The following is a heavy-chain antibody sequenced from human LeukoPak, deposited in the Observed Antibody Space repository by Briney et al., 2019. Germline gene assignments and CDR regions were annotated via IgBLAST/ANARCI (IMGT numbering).Heavy chain of an antibody. Sequence: GGSLRLSCAASGFSFSSYRMNWVRQAPGKGLEWVAVISYDGSNKYYADSVKGRFTISRDNSKNTLHLQMNSLRAEDTAVYYCARDPSRWTPPVKFDYWGQGTLVTVSS. D-gene: IGHD3/OR15-3a*01. CDR3: ARDPSRWTPPVKFDY. CDR2: ISYDGSNK. V-gene: IGHV3-30*03. CDR1: GFSFSSYR. J-gene: IGHJ4*02.